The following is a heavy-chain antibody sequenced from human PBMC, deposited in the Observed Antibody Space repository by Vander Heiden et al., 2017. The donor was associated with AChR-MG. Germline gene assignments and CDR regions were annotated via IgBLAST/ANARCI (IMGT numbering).Heavy chain of an antibody. CDR3: ARDRTSNHYLDY. CDR1: GFTFSSYG. CDR2: IWSDGSGK. J-gene: IGHJ4*02. Sequence: QVQLVESGGVVVQPGRSLRLSCAASGFTFSSYGRHWVRQAPGKGREWVAVIWSDGSGKYYADSVKGRFTISRDNSENTLYLQMNSLRAEDTAVYYCARDRTSNHYLDYWGQGTLVTVSS. V-gene: IGHV3-33*01.